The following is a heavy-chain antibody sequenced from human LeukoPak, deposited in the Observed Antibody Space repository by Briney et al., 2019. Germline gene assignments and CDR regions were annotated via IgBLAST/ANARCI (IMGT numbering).Heavy chain of an antibody. D-gene: IGHD5-18*01. CDR2: IYYSGST. V-gene: IGHV4-34*01. CDR3: ARDGYSQNWFDP. J-gene: IGHJ5*02. Sequence: SETLSLTCAVYGGSFSGYYWGWIRQPPGKGLEWIGSIYYSGSTYYNPSLKSRVTISVDTSKNQFSLKLSSVTAADTAVYYCARDGYSQNWFDPWGQGTLVTVSS. CDR1: GGSFSGYY.